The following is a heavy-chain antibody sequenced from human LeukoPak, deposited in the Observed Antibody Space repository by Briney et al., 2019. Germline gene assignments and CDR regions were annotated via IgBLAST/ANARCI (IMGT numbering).Heavy chain of an antibody. V-gene: IGHV3-48*01. CDR2: ISSSSSTI. D-gene: IGHD3-22*01. CDR1: GFTFSSYS. CDR3: ARDLPYYYDSSGYLLFGTVYYYGMDV. Sequence: PGGSLRLSCAASGFTFSSYSMNWVRQAPGKGLEWVSYISSSSSTIYYADSVKGRFTISRDNAKNSLYLQMNSLRAEDTAVYYCARDLPYYYDSSGYLLFGTVYYYGMDVWGQGTTVTVSS. J-gene: IGHJ6*02.